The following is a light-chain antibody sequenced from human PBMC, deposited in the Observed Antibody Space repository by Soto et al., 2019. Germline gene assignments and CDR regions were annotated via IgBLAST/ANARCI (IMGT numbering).Light chain of an antibody. V-gene: IGLV2-23*01. J-gene: IGLJ3*02. Sequence: QSVLTQPASVSGSPGQSITISCTGTSSDVGSYNLASWYQQHPGTAPKLMIYEDNKRASGVSNRFSGSTSGITASLTISVLQAEDEADYYCCSYAGSSTWVFGGGTKLTVL. CDR1: SSDVGSYNL. CDR3: CSYAGSSTWV. CDR2: EDN.